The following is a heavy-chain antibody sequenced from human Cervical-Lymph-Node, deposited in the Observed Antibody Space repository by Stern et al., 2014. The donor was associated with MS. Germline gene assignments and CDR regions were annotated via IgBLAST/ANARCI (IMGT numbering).Heavy chain of an antibody. V-gene: IGHV4-39*01. J-gene: IGHJ4*02. CDR3: TRHDPMGAPSDY. Sequence: QVQLQESGPGLVKPSETLSLSCSVSGASLGSTSSYWGWVRQPPGKGLEWIGSLFYTVITHYTPSLKGRVPLSVDMSKIQFSLRLNSVAAADTAVYYCTRHDPMGAPSDYWGQGTLVTVSS. CDR1: GASLGSTSSY. CDR2: LFYTVIT. D-gene: IGHD1-26*01.